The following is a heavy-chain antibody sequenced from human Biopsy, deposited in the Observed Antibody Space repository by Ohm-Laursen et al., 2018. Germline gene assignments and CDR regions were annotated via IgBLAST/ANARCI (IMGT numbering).Heavy chain of an antibody. CDR1: GYKFTSYG. Sequence: ASVTVSYKASGYKFTSYGMRWVRQAPGQGFVWMGWISGYNGNTNYAQKPQGRITTTIDAATSTGYMDLRSLKSDDTAVYYCARIAAAGWDDYWGQGTLVTVSS. V-gene: IGHV1-18*01. CDR2: ISGYNGNT. CDR3: ARIAAAGWDDY. J-gene: IGHJ4*02. D-gene: IGHD6-25*01.